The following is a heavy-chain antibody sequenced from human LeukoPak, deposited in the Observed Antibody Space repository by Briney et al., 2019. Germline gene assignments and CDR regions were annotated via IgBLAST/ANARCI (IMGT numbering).Heavy chain of an antibody. D-gene: IGHD3-16*01. CDR1: GYTFTGYF. J-gene: IGHJ4*02. CDR3: ARDAPLGGASAFDY. Sequence: ASVKVSCKASGYTFTGYFVHWVRQAPGQGLEWMGWINPNSGGTNYAPKFQGWVTMTRDTSISTAYMELSRLRSDDTAVYYCARDAPLGGASAFDYWGQGTLVTVSS. V-gene: IGHV1-2*04. CDR2: INPNSGGT.